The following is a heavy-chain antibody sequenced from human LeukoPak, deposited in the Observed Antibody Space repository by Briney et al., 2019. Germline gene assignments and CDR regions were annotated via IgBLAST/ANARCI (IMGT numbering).Heavy chain of an antibody. CDR2: ISSSGSTT. CDR3: ARVPGWGYSSPQDY. CDR1: GFTFSSYE. V-gene: IGHV3-48*03. D-gene: IGHD5-18*01. Sequence: PGGSLRLSCAASGFTFSSYEMNWVRQAPGKGLEWVSYISSSGSTTYYADSVKGRFTISRDNAKNSLYLQMNSLRAEDTAVYYCARVPGWGYSSPQDYWGQGTLVTVSS. J-gene: IGHJ4*02.